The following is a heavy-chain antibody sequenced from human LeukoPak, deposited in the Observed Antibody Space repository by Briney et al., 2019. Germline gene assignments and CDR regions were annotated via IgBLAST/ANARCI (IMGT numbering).Heavy chain of an antibody. CDR3: ATEGKMVRGVYTDY. D-gene: IGHD3-10*01. CDR1: GYTLTELS. Sequence: ASVKVSCKVSGYTLTELSMHWVRQAPGKGLEWMGRFDPEDGETIYAQKFQGTVTMTADTSTDTVYMELSSLRSEDTAVYYCATEGKMVRGVYTDYWGQGTLVTVSS. J-gene: IGHJ4*02. V-gene: IGHV1-24*01. CDR2: FDPEDGET.